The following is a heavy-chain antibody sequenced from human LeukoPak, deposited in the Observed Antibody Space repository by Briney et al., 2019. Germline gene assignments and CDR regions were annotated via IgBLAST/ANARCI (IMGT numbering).Heavy chain of an antibody. V-gene: IGHV3-53*05. D-gene: IGHD3-22*01. CDR3: VKGGIVVAISAFDI. Sequence: PGGSLRLSCAASGFTVSSNYMTWVRQAPGKGLEWVSVIYTGGSTYYADSVKGRFTISRDNSKNTLYLQMSSLRAEDTAVYYCVKGGIVVAISAFDIWGQGTMVNVSS. J-gene: IGHJ3*02. CDR2: IYTGGST. CDR1: GFTVSSNY.